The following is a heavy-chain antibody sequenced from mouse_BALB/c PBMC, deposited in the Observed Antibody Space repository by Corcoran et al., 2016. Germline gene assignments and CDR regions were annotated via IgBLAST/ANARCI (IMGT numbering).Heavy chain of an antibody. D-gene: IGHD2-10*02. CDR2: IYPGSGNT. CDR3: ASGYCNYYFDY. V-gene: IGHV1-84*02. CDR1: GYTFTDYY. J-gene: IGHJ2*01. Sequence: QIQLQQSGPELVKPGASVKISCKASGYTFTDYYINWVKQKPGQGLEWIGWIYPGSGNTKYNEKFKGKATLTVDTSSSTAYMQLSSLTSEDTAVYLCASGYCNYYFDYWGQGTTLTVSS.